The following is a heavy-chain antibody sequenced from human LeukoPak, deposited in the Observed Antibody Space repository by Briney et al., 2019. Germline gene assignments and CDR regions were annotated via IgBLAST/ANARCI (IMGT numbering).Heavy chain of an antibody. CDR2: ISRNGNTT. V-gene: IGHV3-64*01. CDR3: ARRTFLNAFDI. D-gene: IGHD1-1*01. Sequence: GGSLRLSCAASGFIFSTYAMHWVRQAPGKGLERVSGISRNGNTTIYANSVKGRFTISRDNSKNTLYLQMGRLRAEDMAVYYCARRTFLNAFDIWGQGTMVTVSS. J-gene: IGHJ3*02. CDR1: GFIFSTYA.